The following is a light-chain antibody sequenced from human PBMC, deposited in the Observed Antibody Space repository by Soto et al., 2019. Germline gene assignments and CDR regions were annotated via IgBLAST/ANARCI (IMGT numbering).Light chain of an antibody. CDR1: QSISNY. CDR3: QQSYSIPVT. CDR2: TTS. Sequence: DIQMTQSPSSLSASVGDRVTIPCRASQSISNYLNWYQQKPGKAPKLLIHTTSSLQSGVPSRFSGSGSGTDFTLTISRLQPEDSATYYCQQSYSIPVTFGQGTKVDIK. J-gene: IGKJ1*01. V-gene: IGKV1-39*01.